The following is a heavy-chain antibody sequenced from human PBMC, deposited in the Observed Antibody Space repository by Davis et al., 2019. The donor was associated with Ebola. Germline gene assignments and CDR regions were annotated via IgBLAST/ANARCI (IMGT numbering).Heavy chain of an antibody. J-gene: IGHJ6*02. CDR1: GFTFSSYW. D-gene: IGHD6-19*01. V-gene: IGHV3-7*03. CDR2: IKQDGSEK. CDR3: AREGGTVAGIILSNYYGMDV. Sequence: GESLKISCAASGFTFSSYWMSWVRQAPGKGLEWVANIKQDGSEKYYVDSVKGRFTISRDNAKNSLYLQMNSLRAEDTAVYYCAREGGTVAGIILSNYYGMDVWGQGTTVTVSS.